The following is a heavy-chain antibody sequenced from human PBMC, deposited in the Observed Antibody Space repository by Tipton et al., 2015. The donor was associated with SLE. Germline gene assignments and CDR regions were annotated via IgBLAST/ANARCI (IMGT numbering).Heavy chain of an antibody. J-gene: IGHJ4*02. CDR3: ARRRYSGSYGTFDY. CDR1: AGSISSSTYY. CDR2: ISYRGIA. Sequence: TLSLTCTVSAGSISSSTYYWGWIRQPPGKGLEWIGSISYRGIAFYNPSLKSRVTISVDTSKIQVSLRLSSVTAADTAVYYCARRRYSGSYGTFDYWGQGTLVTVSS. D-gene: IGHD1-26*01. V-gene: IGHV4-39*01.